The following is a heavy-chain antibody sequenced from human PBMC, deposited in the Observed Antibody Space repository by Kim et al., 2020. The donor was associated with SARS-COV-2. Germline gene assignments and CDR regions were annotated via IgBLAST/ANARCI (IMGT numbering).Heavy chain of an antibody. CDR2: VSSDVYST. D-gene: IGHD3-16*01. V-gene: IGHV3-43*01. Sequence: GGSLRLSCEASGFNFGAYTMHWVRQPPGKGLEWIALVSSDVYSTYYADSVKGRFTVSRDNNKNSVYLQMNGLRGEDTALYFCAKDGPRLSPSFD. J-gene: IGHJ5*01. CDR1: GFNFGAYT. CDR3: AKDGPRLSPSFD.